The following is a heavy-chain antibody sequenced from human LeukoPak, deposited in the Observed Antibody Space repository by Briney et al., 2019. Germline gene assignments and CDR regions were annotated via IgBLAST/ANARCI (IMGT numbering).Heavy chain of an antibody. CDR3: VKGSGWYFDY. Sequence: GGSLRLSCAASGFTFSSYGMHWVRQAPGKGLEWVAVISYDGSNKYYADSVKGRFTISRDNSKNKLYLQMNSLRADDTSVYYCVKGSGWYFDYWGQGNLVTVSS. D-gene: IGHD6-25*01. J-gene: IGHJ4*02. CDR1: GFTFSSYG. CDR2: ISYDGSNK. V-gene: IGHV3-30*18.